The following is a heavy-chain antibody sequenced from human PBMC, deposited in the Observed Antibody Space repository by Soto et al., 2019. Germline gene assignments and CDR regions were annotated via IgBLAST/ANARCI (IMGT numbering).Heavy chain of an antibody. CDR2: IWYDGSNK. Sequence: GGSLRLSCAASGFTFSTYGMHWVRQAPGKGLEWVAVIWYDGSNKYYKDSVKGRFTISRDNSNNILYLQMNSLRAEDTAVYYCARSPAGYSYGYGADYWGQGTLVTVSS. J-gene: IGHJ4*02. CDR1: GFTFSTYG. CDR3: ARSPAGYSYGYGADY. V-gene: IGHV3-33*01. D-gene: IGHD5-18*01.